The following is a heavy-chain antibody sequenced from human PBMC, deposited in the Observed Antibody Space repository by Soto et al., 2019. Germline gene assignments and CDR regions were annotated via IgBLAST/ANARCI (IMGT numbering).Heavy chain of an antibody. Sequence: GGSLRLSCAASGFTVSSSYMNWVRQAPGRGLEWVSVIYAGGATYYADSVKGRFTISRDKSKNTLYLQMNSLRAEDTAVYFCARDSRDTSSSGYSYYYGLDVWGQGTTVTVS. CDR2: IYAGGAT. J-gene: IGHJ6*02. CDR3: ARDSRDTSSSGYSYYYGLDV. D-gene: IGHD6-6*01. CDR1: GFTVSSSY. V-gene: IGHV3-53*01.